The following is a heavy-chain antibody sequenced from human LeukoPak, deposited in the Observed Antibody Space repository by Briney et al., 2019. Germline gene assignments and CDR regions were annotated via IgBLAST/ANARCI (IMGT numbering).Heavy chain of an antibody. V-gene: IGHV3-30*18. Sequence: QRGGSLRLSCAASGFTFSSSGMHWVRQAPGKGLEWVAVISYDGSDKYYADSVKGRFTFSRDNSKNTLYLQMNSLRAEDTAVYYCANEYCSNSVCHSLDYWGQGTLVTVSS. D-gene: IGHD2-8*01. CDR2: ISYDGSDK. CDR1: GFTFSSSG. J-gene: IGHJ4*02. CDR3: ANEYCSNSVCHSLDY.